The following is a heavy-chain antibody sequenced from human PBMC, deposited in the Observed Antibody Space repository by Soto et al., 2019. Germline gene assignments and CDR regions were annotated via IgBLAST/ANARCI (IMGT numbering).Heavy chain of an antibody. J-gene: IGHJ4*02. CDR3: ARASGYVSGWYHGY. CDR1: GGTFSSDA. D-gene: IGHD6-19*01. CDR2: LIPILGTT. Sequence: SVKVSCKASGGTFSSDAVSWVRQAPGQGLEWMGGLIPILGTTHYAQKFQGRVTITADESTNTAYMELSSLRSDDTAVYYCARASGYVSGWYHGYWGQGTRVTVSS. V-gene: IGHV1-69*13.